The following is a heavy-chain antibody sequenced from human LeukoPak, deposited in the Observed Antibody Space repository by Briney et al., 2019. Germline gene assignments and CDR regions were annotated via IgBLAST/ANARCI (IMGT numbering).Heavy chain of an antibody. V-gene: IGHV4-59*01. CDR2: IYYSGST. Sequence: PSETLSLTCTVSGGSISSYYWSWLRQPPGKGLEWIGYIYYSGSTNYNPSLKSRVTISVDTSKNQFSLKLSSVTAADTAVYYCARDRYGDYYFDYWGQGTLVTVSS. D-gene: IGHD4-17*01. CDR1: GGSISSYY. J-gene: IGHJ4*02. CDR3: ARDRYGDYYFDY.